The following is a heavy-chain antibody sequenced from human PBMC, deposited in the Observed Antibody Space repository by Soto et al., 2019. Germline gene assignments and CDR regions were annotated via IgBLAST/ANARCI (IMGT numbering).Heavy chain of an antibody. D-gene: IGHD2-2*01. CDR3: ARGITDIVVVPAALRFDY. CDR2: IYYSGST. V-gene: IGHV4-59*01. Sequence: PSETLSLTCTVSGGSISSYYWSWIRQPPGKGLEWIGYIYYSGSTNYNPSLKSRVTISVGTSKNQFSLKLSSVTAADTAVYYCARGITDIVVVPAALRFDYWGQGTLVTVSS. CDR1: GGSISSYY. J-gene: IGHJ4*02.